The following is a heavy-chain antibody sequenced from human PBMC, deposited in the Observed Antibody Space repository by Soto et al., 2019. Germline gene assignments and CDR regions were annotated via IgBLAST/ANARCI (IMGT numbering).Heavy chain of an antibody. D-gene: IGHD1-26*01. Sequence: QVQLVESGGGVVQPGRSLRLSCAASGFSFTTYVMHWVRQAPGKGLEWVAVISHDGSYKYYGDAVKGRFTISRDTSKNAVYLEMNCLVAEDTAVYYCAKGLLAIVRTILPRDAFNIWGQGTMVTVSS. CDR3: AKGLLAIVRTILPRDAFNI. J-gene: IGHJ3*02. CDR2: ISHDGSYK. CDR1: GFSFTTYV. V-gene: IGHV3-30*18.